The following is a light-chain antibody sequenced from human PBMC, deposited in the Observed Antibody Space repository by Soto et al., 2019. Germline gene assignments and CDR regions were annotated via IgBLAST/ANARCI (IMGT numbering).Light chain of an antibody. CDR2: GAS. CDR1: QSVSNSY. V-gene: IGKV3-20*01. Sequence: EIVLTQSPGTLSLSPGERATLSCRASQSVSNSYLAWYQQKPGQAPRLLIYGASGRATGIPDRFSGSGSGTDFSLTISRLDPEDFAVYYCHQYGTSPWTFGLGTKVEIK. J-gene: IGKJ1*01. CDR3: HQYGTSPWT.